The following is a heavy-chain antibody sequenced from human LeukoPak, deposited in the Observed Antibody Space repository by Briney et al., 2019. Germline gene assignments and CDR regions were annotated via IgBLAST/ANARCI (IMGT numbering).Heavy chain of an antibody. CDR2: FDPEDGET. CDR1: GYTLTELS. J-gene: IGHJ4*02. Sequence: ASVKVSCKVSGYTLTELSMHWVRQAPGKGLEWVGGFDPEDGETIYAQKFQGRVTMTEDTSTDTAYMKLSSLRSEDTAVYYCATDLGYCSSTSCYSIGWGQGTLVTVSS. D-gene: IGHD2-2*01. CDR3: ATDLGYCSSTSCYSIG. V-gene: IGHV1-24*01.